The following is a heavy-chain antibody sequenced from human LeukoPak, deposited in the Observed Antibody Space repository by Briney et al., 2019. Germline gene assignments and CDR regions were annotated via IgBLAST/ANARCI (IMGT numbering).Heavy chain of an antibody. CDR1: GGSISSYY. V-gene: IGHV4-4*07. J-gene: IGHJ4*02. Sequence: SETLSLTCTVSGGSISSYYRSWIRQPAGKGLEWIGRIYTSGSTNYNPSLKSRVTMSVETSKNQFCLKLSSVTAADTAVYYCARDGDSSGWYVSDYWGQGTLVTVSS. CDR2: IYTSGST. D-gene: IGHD6-19*01. CDR3: ARDGDSSGWYVSDY.